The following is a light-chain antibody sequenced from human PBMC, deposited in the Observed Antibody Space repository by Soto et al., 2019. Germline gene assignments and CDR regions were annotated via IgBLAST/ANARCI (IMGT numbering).Light chain of an antibody. CDR3: QQYGSSGT. CDR1: QSVSNNY. CDR2: GAS. J-gene: IGKJ1*01. Sequence: EIVLTQSPNTLSLSPGERPTLSCRASQSVSNNYLAWYQQKPGQAPRLLIYGASNRATGIPDRFSGSGSGTDFTLTISRLEPEDFAVYYCQQYGSSGTFGQGTKVDIK. V-gene: IGKV3-20*01.